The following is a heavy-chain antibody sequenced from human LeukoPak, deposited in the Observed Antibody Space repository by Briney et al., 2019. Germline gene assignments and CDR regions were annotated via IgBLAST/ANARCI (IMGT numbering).Heavy chain of an antibody. D-gene: IGHD5-24*01. CDR3: AKDIYRGLDMATRPDY. Sequence: GGSLRLSCAASGFTFDDYAMHWVRQAPGKGLEWVSLISGDAGSPYYADSVKGRFTISRDDSKNSLYLQMNSLRTEDTAFYYCAKDIYRGLDMATRPDYWGQGTPVTVSS. V-gene: IGHV3-43*02. CDR2: ISGDAGSP. J-gene: IGHJ4*02. CDR1: GFTFDDYA.